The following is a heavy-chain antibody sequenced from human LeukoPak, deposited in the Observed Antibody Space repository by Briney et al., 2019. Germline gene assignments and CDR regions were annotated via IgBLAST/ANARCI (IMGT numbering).Heavy chain of an antibody. D-gene: IGHD2-21*02. CDR3: ARVRGDDPYYYGMDV. J-gene: IGHJ6*02. V-gene: IGHV3-74*01. CDR2: INSDGSST. CDR1: GCTFSSYW. Sequence: PGGSLRLSCGTSGCTFSSYWMHWVRQAPGKGLVWVSRINSDGSSTSYADSVKGRFTISRDNAKNTLYLQMNSLRAEDTAVYYCARVRGDDPYYYGMDVLVQGTTVTVSS.